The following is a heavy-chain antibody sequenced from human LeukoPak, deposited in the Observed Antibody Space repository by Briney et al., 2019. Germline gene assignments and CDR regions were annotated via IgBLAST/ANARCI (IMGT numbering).Heavy chain of an antibody. V-gene: IGHV4-38-2*01. CDR1: GYSISSGYY. D-gene: IGHD2-2*01. J-gene: IGHJ3*02. CDR2: IYHSGST. Sequence: SETLSLTXAVSGYSISSGYYWGWIRQPPGKGLEWIGSIYHSGSTYYNPSLKSRVTISVDTSKNQFSLKLSSVTAADTAVYYCATAVVPAAMYAFDIWGQGTMVTVSS. CDR3: ATAVVPAAMYAFDI.